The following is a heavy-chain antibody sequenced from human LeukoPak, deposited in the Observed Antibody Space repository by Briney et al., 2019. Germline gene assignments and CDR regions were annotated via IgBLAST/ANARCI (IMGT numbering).Heavy chain of an antibody. Sequence: GGSVRLSCAASGFTVSGNFITWVRQAPGKGLEWVSIIYSAGDTYYADSVKGRFTISRDNSKNTLYLQMNNLRADDTAMYYCAREVTMIRGVTQNFYGMDVWGKGTAVTVSS. D-gene: IGHD3-10*01. CDR3: AREVTMIRGVTQNFYGMDV. CDR1: GFTVSGNF. CDR2: IYSAGDT. V-gene: IGHV3-53*01. J-gene: IGHJ6*04.